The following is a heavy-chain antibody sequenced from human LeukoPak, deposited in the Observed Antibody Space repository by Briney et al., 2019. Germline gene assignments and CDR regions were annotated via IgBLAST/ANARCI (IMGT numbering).Heavy chain of an antibody. V-gene: IGHV3-23*01. CDR3: AREAYSGYYIFDY. Sequence: GGSLRLSCAASGFTFSSYVMSWVRQAPGKGLEWVSAISGSGGSTYYADSVKGRFTISRDNSKNSLYLQMNSLRAEDTAVYYCAREAYSGYYIFDYWGQGTLVTVSS. J-gene: IGHJ4*02. CDR2: ISGSGGST. D-gene: IGHD5-12*01. CDR1: GFTFSSYV.